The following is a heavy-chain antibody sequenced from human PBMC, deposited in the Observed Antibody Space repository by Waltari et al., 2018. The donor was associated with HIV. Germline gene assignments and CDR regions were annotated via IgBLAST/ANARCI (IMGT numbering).Heavy chain of an antibody. CDR3: ARPVGGSSSSSPYGMDV. CDR2: IIPIFGTA. J-gene: IGHJ6*02. D-gene: IGHD6-6*01. V-gene: IGHV1-69*01. CDR1: GGTFSSYA. Sequence: QVQLVQSGAEVKKPGSSVKVSCKASGGTFSSYAISWVRQAPGQGLEWMGWIIPIFGTANYAQRFQGRVTITADESTSTAYMELSSLRSEDTAVYYCARPVGGSSSSSPYGMDVWGQGTTVTVSS.